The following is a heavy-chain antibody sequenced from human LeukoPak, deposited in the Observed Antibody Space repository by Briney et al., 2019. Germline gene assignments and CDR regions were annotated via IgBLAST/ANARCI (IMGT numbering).Heavy chain of an antibody. Sequence: GGSLRLSCAASGFTFSSYAMHWVRQAPGKGLVWVAVISHDGNNKYYADSVKGRFTISRDDSKNTLHLQMNSLRAEDTAVYYCARDVRYFDWLFDYWGQGTLVTVSS. D-gene: IGHD3-9*01. CDR1: GFTFSSYA. CDR3: ARDVRYFDWLFDY. CDR2: ISHDGNNK. J-gene: IGHJ4*02. V-gene: IGHV3-30-3*01.